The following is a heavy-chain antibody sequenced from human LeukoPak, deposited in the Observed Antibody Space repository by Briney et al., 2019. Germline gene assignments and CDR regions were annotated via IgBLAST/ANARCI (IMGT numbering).Heavy chain of an antibody. CDR2: ISGSGGST. CDR1: GFTFSSYA. V-gene: IGHV3-23*01. Sequence: GGSLRLSCAASGFTFSSYAMSWVRQAPGKGLEWVSAISGSGGSTYYADSVKGRFTISRDNSKNTLYLQMNSLRAEDTAVYYCAKDSALKYYYDSSGLPHAFDIWGQGTMVTVSS. CDR3: AKDSALKYYYDSSGLPHAFDI. J-gene: IGHJ3*02. D-gene: IGHD3-22*01.